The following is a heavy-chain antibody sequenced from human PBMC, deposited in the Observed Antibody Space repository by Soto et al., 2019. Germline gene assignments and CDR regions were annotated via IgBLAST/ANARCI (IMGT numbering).Heavy chain of an antibody. CDR3: ARPRYCSSTSCHNWFDP. J-gene: IGHJ5*02. D-gene: IGHD2-2*01. Sequence: GGSLRLSCAASGFTFSNYWMYWVRQPPGEGLMWVSRINPDGSIRNYADSVRGRFTISRDNAKNTFYVQMNSLIAEDTAVYYCARPRYCSSTSCHNWFDPWGQGTLVTVSS. CDR1: GFTFSNYW. CDR2: INPDGSIR. V-gene: IGHV3-74*01.